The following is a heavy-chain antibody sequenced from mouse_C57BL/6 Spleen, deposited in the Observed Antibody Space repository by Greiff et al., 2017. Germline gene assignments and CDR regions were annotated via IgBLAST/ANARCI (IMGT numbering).Heavy chain of an antibody. CDR3: ARKRARDY. Sequence: QVQLKQPGAELVMPGASVKLSCKASGYTFTSYWMHWVKQRPGQGLEWIGEIDPSDSYTNYNQKFKGKSTLTVDKSSSTAYMQLSSLTSEESAVYYCARKRARDYWGQGTSVTVSS. CDR1: GYTFTSYW. CDR2: IDPSDSYT. V-gene: IGHV1-69*01. J-gene: IGHJ4*01.